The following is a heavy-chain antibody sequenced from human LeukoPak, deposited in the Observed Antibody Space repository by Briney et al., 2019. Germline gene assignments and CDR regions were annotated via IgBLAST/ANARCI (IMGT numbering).Heavy chain of an antibody. CDR3: ARHVSLSDIVVVPAASTHAFDI. Sequence: GESLKISCKGSGYSFTSYWIGWVRQMPGKGLEWMGIIYPGDSDTRYSPSFQGQVTISADKSITTAYLQWSSLQASDTAMYYCARHVSLSDIVVVPAASTHAFDIWGQGTMVTVSS. D-gene: IGHD2-2*01. V-gene: IGHV5-51*01. J-gene: IGHJ3*02. CDR1: GYSFTSYW. CDR2: IYPGDSDT.